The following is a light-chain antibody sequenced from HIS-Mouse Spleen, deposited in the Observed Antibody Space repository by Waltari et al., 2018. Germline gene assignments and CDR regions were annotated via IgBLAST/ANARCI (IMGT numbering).Light chain of an antibody. Sequence: EIVLTQSPGTLSLSQGERATLSCRASQRVSSSYLAWYQQKPGQAPRLLIYGASSRATGIPDRFSGSGSGTDFTLTISRLEPEDFAVYYCQQYGSSPPLTFGGGTKVEIK. V-gene: IGKV3-20*01. CDR1: QRVSSSY. J-gene: IGKJ4*01. CDR3: QQYGSSPPLT. CDR2: GAS.